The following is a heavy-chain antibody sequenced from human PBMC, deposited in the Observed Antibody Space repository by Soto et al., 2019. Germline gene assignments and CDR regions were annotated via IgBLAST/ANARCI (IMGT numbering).Heavy chain of an antibody. CDR2: IIPILGIA. V-gene: IGHV1-69*04. J-gene: IGHJ4*02. CDR1: GGTFSSYT. CDR3: ARDWYYYDSSGYYSDY. Sequence: SVKVSCKASGGTFSSYTISWVRQAPGQGLEWMGRIIPILGIANYAQKFQGRVTITADKSTSTAYMELSSLRSEDTAVYYCARDWYYYDSSGYYSDYWGQGTLVTVSS. D-gene: IGHD3-22*01.